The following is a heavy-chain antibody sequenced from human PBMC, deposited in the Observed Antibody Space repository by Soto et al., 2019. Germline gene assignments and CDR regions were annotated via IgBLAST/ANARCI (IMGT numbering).Heavy chain of an antibody. D-gene: IGHD6-6*01. V-gene: IGHV1-3*01. J-gene: IGHJ6*02. CDR2: INAGNGNT. CDR3: ARLIAARGNYYYYGMGV. Sequence: ASVKVSCKASGYTFTSYAMHWVRQAPGQRLEWMGWINAGNGNTKYSQKFQGRVTITRDTSASTAYMELSSLRSEDTAVYYCARLIAARGNYYYYGMGVWGQGTTVTVSS. CDR1: GYTFTSYA.